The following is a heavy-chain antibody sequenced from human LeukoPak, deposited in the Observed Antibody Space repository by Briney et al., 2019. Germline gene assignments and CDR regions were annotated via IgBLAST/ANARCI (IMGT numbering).Heavy chain of an antibody. D-gene: IGHD5-18*01. J-gene: IGHJ3*02. V-gene: IGHV3-21*01. CDR2: ISSSSSYI. CDR1: GFTFSSYS. Sequence: GGSLRLSCAASGFTFSSYSMNWVRQAPGKGLEWVSSISSSSSYIYYADSVKGRFTISRDNSKNTLYLQMNSLRAEDTAVYYCAKVRIQLWDDAFDIWGQGTMVTVSS. CDR3: AKVRIQLWDDAFDI.